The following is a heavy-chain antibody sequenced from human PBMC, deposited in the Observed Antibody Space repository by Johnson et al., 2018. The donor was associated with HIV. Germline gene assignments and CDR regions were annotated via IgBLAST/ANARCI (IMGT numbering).Heavy chain of an antibody. CDR2: VISSAGTT. D-gene: IGHD1-26*01. CDR1: GFTFSDYY. CDR3: AKGPYTSYSGTYSGAFDI. V-gene: IGHV3-11*01. J-gene: IGHJ3*02. Sequence: QVQLVESGGGLVKPGGSLRLSCAASGFTFSDYYMSWIRQAPGKGLEWVSVISSAGTTYYADSVKGRFTISRENAKNSLYLQMNSLRAEDTALYYCAKGPYTSYSGTYSGAFDIWGQGTMVTVSS.